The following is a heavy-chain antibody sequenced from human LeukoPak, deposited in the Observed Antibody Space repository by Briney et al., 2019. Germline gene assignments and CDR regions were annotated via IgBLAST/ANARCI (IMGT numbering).Heavy chain of an antibody. V-gene: IGHV3-23*01. CDR2: ISSSGGST. Sequence: GGSLRLSCAASGFTFSSYVMSWVRQAPGKGLEWVSGISSSGGSTYYADSVKGRFTISRDNSKNTLYLQMNSLRAEDTAVYYCAKVTARTFGVVASFDYWGQGTLVTVSS. J-gene: IGHJ4*02. CDR3: AKVTARTFGVVASFDY. D-gene: IGHD3-3*01. CDR1: GFTFSSYV.